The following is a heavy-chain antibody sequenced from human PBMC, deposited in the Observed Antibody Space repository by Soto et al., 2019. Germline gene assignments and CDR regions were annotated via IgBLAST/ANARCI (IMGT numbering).Heavy chain of an antibody. V-gene: IGHV4-39*01. CDR2: IYYSGST. Sequence: SETLSLTCTVSGGSISSSSYYWGWIRQPPGKGLEWIGSIYYSGSTYYNPSHKSRVTISVDTSKNQFSLKLSSVTAADTAVYYCARHSPDFDWLSQFDYWGQGTLVTVSS. CDR1: GGSISSSSYY. CDR3: ARHSPDFDWLSQFDY. D-gene: IGHD3-9*01. J-gene: IGHJ4*02.